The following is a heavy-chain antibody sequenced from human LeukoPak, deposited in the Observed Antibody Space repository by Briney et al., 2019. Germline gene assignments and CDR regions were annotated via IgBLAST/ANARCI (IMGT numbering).Heavy chain of an antibody. Sequence: PSETLSLTCAVYGGSFSGYYWNWLRQPPGKGLEWLGEINHCGSTNYNPSLKSRVSISVDTSKNQFSLKLSSVTAADTAVYYCARGRTTYDYVWGSYRPPDYWGQGTLVTVSS. J-gene: IGHJ4*02. CDR2: INHCGST. D-gene: IGHD3-16*02. CDR3: ARGRTTYDYVWGSYRPPDY. V-gene: IGHV4-34*01. CDR1: GGSFSGYY.